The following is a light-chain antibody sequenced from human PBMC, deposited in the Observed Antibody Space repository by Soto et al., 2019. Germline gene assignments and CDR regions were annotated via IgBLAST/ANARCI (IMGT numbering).Light chain of an antibody. J-gene: IGKJ1*01. V-gene: IGKV1D-12*01. CDR2: AVS. Sequence: DIQMTQSPPSVSASVGDRVTVTCRASQGINNWLGWYQQKPGKAPRLLMYAVSNLQSGVPSRFSGSGSGTEFTLTISCLQPEDFATYYCQQANSFPWTFGQGTKVEIK. CDR1: QGINNW. CDR3: QQANSFPWT.